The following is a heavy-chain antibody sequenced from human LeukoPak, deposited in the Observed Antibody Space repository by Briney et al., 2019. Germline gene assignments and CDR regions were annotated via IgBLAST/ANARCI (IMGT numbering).Heavy chain of an antibody. CDR1: GYTFTSYD. D-gene: IGHD1-26*01. V-gene: IGHV1-18*01. Sequence: ASVKVSCKASGYTFTSYDISWVRQAPGQGLEWMGWISAYSGNTNYAQKLQGRVTITRNTSISTAYMELSSLRSEDTAVYYCATVVGANGHAFDIWGQGTMVTVSS. J-gene: IGHJ3*02. CDR2: ISAYSGNT. CDR3: ATVVGANGHAFDI.